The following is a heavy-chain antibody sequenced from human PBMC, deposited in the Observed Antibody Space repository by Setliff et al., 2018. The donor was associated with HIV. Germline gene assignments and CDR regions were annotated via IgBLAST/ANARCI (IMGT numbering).Heavy chain of an antibody. CDR2: IYASGNT. D-gene: IGHD6-19*01. Sequence: PSETLSLTCTVSGDSISSYYWSWIRQPAGKGLEWIGQIYASGNTNYNPSLKSRVTMSVDTSKNRFSLKLNSVTAADTAVYYCARLNQQWLVRDSGSNWFDPWGQGILVTVSS. CDR3: ARLNQQWLVRDSGSNWFDP. J-gene: IGHJ5*02. V-gene: IGHV4-4*07. CDR1: GDSISSYY.